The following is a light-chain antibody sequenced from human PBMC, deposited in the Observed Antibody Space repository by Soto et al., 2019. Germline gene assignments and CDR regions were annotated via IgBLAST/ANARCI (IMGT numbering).Light chain of an antibody. CDR2: DAS. CDR1: QSISSW. CDR3: QQYNSDSPLT. Sequence: DIQMTQSPSTLSASVGDRVTITCRASQSISSWLAWYQQKPGKAPKLLIYDASSLESGVPSRFSRSGSGTEFTHTISSLQPDDFATYYCQQYNSDSPLTFGQGTRLEI. J-gene: IGKJ5*01. V-gene: IGKV1-5*01.